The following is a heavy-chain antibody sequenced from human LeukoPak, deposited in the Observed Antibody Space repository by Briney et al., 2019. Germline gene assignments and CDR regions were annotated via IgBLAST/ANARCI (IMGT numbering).Heavy chain of an antibody. Sequence: GGSLRLSCVASGFTFSSYAMHWVRQAPGKGLEYVSAISSNGHSTYYANSVKGRFTISRDNSKNTLYLQMGSLRTEDMAVYYCARVLGGHTNGLDYWGQGTLVTVSS. CDR2: ISSNGHST. CDR1: GFTFSSYA. D-gene: IGHD2-8*01. V-gene: IGHV3-64*01. CDR3: ARVLGGHTNGLDY. J-gene: IGHJ4*02.